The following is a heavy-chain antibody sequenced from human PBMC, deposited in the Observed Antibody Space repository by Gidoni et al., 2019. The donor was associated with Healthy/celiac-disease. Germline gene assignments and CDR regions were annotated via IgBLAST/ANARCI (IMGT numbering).Heavy chain of an antibody. CDR2: IIHIFGTA. D-gene: IGHD2-15*01. CDR3: AREGGDCSGGSCYSHFAY. J-gene: IGHJ4*02. CDR1: GGTFGRYD. Sequence: QVQLGQSGAEVEKPGSWGRVSGKASGGTFGRYDPSWVRQSPGQGLEWMGGIIHIFGTANYAQKFQGRVTITADESTSTAYMELSSLRSEDTAVYYCAREGGDCSGGSCYSHFAYWGQGTLVTVSS. V-gene: IGHV1-69*01.